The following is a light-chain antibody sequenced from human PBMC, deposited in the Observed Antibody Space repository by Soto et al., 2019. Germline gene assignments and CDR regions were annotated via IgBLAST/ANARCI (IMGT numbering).Light chain of an antibody. CDR1: SSDVGGYNY. V-gene: IGLV2-8*01. Sequence: QSALTQPPSASGSPGQSVTISCTGSSSDVGGYNYVSWYQQHPGKAPKLMIYEVSKRRSGVPDRLSGSKSCNTASLTVSGLQAEDEADYYCSSYGGSNTVVFGGGTKLTVL. J-gene: IGLJ2*01. CDR2: EVS. CDR3: SSYGGSNTVV.